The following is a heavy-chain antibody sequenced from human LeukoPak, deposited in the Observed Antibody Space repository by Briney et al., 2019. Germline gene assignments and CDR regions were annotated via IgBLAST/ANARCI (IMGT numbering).Heavy chain of an antibody. CDR3: ARGMTIISRDAFDI. CDR1: GFTFGSYA. V-gene: IGHV3-33*01. Sequence: PGGSLRLSCAASGFTFGSYAMHWVRQAPGKGLEWVAVIWYDGSNKYYADSVKGRFTITRDNSKNTLYLQMNSLRAEDTAVYYCARGMTIISRDAFDIWGQGTMVTVSS. D-gene: IGHD4/OR15-4a*01. J-gene: IGHJ3*02. CDR2: IWYDGSNK.